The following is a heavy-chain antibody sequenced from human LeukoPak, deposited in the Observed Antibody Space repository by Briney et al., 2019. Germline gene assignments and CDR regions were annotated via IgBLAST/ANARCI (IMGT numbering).Heavy chain of an antibody. CDR3: AKDEGLGYSSSWYGLDY. V-gene: IGHV3-9*01. Sequence: GGSLRLSCAASGFTFSSYWMSWVRQAPGKGLEWVSGISWNSGSIGYADSVKGRFTISRDNAKNSLYLQMNSLRAEDTAWYYCAKDEGLGYSSSWYGLDYWGQGTLVTVSS. J-gene: IGHJ4*02. CDR1: GFTFSSYW. D-gene: IGHD6-13*01. CDR2: ISWNSGSI.